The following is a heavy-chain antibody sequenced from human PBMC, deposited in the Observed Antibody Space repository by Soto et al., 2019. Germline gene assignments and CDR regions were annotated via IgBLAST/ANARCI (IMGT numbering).Heavy chain of an antibody. D-gene: IGHD3-10*01. J-gene: IGHJ6*02. CDR1: GGTFSSNA. CDR3: ATSRGDLLGGYYYYGMDV. V-gene: IGHV1-69*06. Sequence: QVQLVQSGAEVKKPGSSVKVSCKTSGGTFSSNAINWVRQAPGQGLEWMGGIIPLFGTANYGQKFQGRVTITAEKSTSTAYMELSSLRSEDTAVFYCATSRGDLLGGYYYYGMDVWGQGTTVTVSS. CDR2: IIPLFGTA.